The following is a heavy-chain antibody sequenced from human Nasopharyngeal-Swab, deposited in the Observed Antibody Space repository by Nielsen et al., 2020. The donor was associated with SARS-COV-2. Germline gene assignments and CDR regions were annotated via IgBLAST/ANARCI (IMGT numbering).Heavy chain of an antibody. CDR3: ARDTEGARGYSYGCDY. D-gene: IGHD5-18*01. J-gene: IGHJ4*02. Sequence: SVKVSCKASGGTFSSYAISWVRQAPGQGLEWMGGIIPIFGTANYAQKFQGGVTITADESTSTAYMELSSLRSEDTAVYYCARDTEGARGYSYGCDYWGQGTLVTVSS. CDR2: IIPIFGTA. CDR1: GGTFSSYA. V-gene: IGHV1-69*13.